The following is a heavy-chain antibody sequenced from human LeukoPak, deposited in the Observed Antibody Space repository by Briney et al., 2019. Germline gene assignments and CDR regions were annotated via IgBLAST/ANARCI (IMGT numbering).Heavy chain of an antibody. J-gene: IGHJ5*02. CDR1: GYTFTGYY. CDR3: ARDLRGSRNWFDP. V-gene: IGHV1-2*02. D-gene: IGHD1-26*01. CDR2: INPNSGGT. Sequence: ASVKVSCKASGYTFTGYYMHWVRQAPGQGLEWTGWINPNSGGTNYAQKFQGRVTMTRDTSISTAYMELSRLRSDDTAVYYCARDLRGSRNWFDPWGQGTLVTVSS.